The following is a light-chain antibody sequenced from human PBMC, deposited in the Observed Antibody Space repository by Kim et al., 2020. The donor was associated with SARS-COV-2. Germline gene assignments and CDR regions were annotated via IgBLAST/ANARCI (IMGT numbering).Light chain of an antibody. CDR3: QQSFTTPLT. V-gene: IGKV1-39*01. CDR1: QTIGKS. Sequence: ASIGDPVTMTCPARQTIGKSVNWYQQKPGGAPNIVIFDASSLETGVPSRFSGSVSGVDFTLTISSLQPDDLGTYYCQQSFTTPLTFGQGTRLEIK. CDR2: DAS. J-gene: IGKJ5*01.